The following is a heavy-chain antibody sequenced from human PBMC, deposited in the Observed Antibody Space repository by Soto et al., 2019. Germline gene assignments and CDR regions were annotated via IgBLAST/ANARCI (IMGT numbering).Heavy chain of an antibody. CDR1: GYTFTSYD. D-gene: IGHD3-10*01. V-gene: IGHV1-8*01. Sequence: QVQLVQSGAEVKKPGASVKVSCKASGYTFTSYDINWVRQATGQGLEWMGWMNPNSGNTGYAQKFQGRVTMTRNTSISTAYMELSSLRYEDTAVYYCACPSLLADYYYYGMDVWSQGTTVTVSS. J-gene: IGHJ6*02. CDR2: MNPNSGNT. CDR3: ACPSLLADYYYYGMDV.